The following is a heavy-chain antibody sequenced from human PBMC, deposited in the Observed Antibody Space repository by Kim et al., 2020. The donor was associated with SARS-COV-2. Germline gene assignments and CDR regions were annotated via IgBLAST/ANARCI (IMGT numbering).Heavy chain of an antibody. V-gene: IGHV4-59*01. CDR2: IYYSGST. J-gene: IGHJ3*02. CDR3: ARDYYDSSCYSDAFDI. Sequence: PSETLSLTCTVSGGSISSYYWSWIRQPPGKGLEWIGYIYYSGSTNYNPSLKSRVTISVDTSKNQFSLKLSSVTAADTAVYYCARDYYDSSCYSDAFDIWG. CDR1: GGSISSYY. D-gene: IGHD3-22*01.